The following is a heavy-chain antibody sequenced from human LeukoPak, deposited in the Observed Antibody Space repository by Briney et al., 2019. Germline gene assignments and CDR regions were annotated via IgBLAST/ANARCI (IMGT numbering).Heavy chain of an antibody. Sequence: GGSLRLSCAASGFTFSSYAMSWVRQAPGKGLEWVSTISGGGGNTHYADSVKGQFTISRDNSKHTLYLQMNSLTDEDTAIYYCAKDAGASSAFFDLWGQGTLVTVSS. CDR3: AKDAGASSAFFDL. CDR2: ISGGGGNT. D-gene: IGHD2-8*02. CDR1: GFTFSSYA. V-gene: IGHV3-23*01. J-gene: IGHJ4*02.